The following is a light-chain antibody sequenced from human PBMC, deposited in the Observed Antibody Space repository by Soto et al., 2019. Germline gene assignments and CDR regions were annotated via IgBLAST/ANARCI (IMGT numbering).Light chain of an antibody. CDR3: QQYGSSGT. Sequence: VVLTQSQGTLSLSPGERATLSCRASQSVSNNYLAWYPQKPGQAPRLLIYGASNRATGIPDRFSGSGSGTDFTLTISRLEPEDFAVYYCQQYGSSGTFGQGTKVDIK. CDR2: GAS. V-gene: IGKV3-20*01. CDR1: QSVSNNY. J-gene: IGKJ1*01.